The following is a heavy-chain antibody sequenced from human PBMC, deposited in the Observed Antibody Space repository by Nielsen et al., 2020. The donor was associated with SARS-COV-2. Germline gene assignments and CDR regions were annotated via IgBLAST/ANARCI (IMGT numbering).Heavy chain of an antibody. CDR1: GFTINTYW. V-gene: IGHV3-74*01. Sequence: GESLKISCAASGFTINTYWMFWVRQAPGKGLVWVSHIDVDGSNTNYADSVQGRFTISRDNTKNTLSLQMNSLRAEDTAVYYCAGKSKYSGSNRAGMDVWGQGTTVTVSS. D-gene: IGHD5-12*01. J-gene: IGHJ6*02. CDR2: IDVDGSNT. CDR3: AGKSKYSGSNRAGMDV.